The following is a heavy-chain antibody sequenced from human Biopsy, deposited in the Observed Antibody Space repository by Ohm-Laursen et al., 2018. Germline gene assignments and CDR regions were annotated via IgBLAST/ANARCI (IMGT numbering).Heavy chain of an antibody. J-gene: IGHJ6*02. D-gene: IGHD3-9*01. Sequence: SVKVSCKTSGYSLTYLYLHWVRQAPGQALEWMGWITPFNGNTNYAQKLQGRVTISRDTPMSTMSMELTSLRSEDTGMYYCARSPLTGELGNNAMVVWGQGTTVTVSS. CDR2: ITPFNGNT. CDR1: GYSLTYLY. V-gene: IGHV1-45*02. CDR3: ARSPLTGELGNNAMVV.